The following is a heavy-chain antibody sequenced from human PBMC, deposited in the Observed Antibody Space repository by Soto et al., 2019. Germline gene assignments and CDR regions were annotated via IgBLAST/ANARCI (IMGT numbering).Heavy chain of an antibody. CDR3: ARLETGSGGSSNYYSYYMDV. V-gene: IGHV4-4*02. J-gene: IGHJ6*03. D-gene: IGHD2-15*01. Sequence: QVQLQESGPGLVKPSVTLSLTCAVSSGSISSSNWWSWVRQPPGKGLECIGEIYHSGSTNYNPSLKSRLTISVDKSKNQFSLKLRDVTAADTAVYYCARLETGSGGSSNYYSYYMDVWGKGTTVTVSS. CDR1: SGSISSSNW. CDR2: IYHSGST.